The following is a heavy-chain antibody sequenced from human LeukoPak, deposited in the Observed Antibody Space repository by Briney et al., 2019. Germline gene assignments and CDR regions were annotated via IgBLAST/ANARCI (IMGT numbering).Heavy chain of an antibody. CDR2: IYYSGST. J-gene: IGHJ4*02. D-gene: IGHD3-10*01. V-gene: IGHV4-30-4*08. CDR1: GFTVSSNY. Sequence: LRLSCAASGFTVSSNYMSWVRQAPGKGLEWIGYIYYSGSTYYNPSLKSRVTISVDTSKNQFSLKLSSVTAADTAVYYCARVRGSIDYWGQGTLVTVSS. CDR3: ARVRGSIDY.